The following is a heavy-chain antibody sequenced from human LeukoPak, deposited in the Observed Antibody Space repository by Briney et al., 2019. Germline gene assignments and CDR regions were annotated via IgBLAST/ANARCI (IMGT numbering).Heavy chain of an antibody. CDR1: GGSISSYY. CDR3: ARCEVPALVGT. J-gene: IGHJ5*02. V-gene: IGHV4-59*08. D-gene: IGHD7-27*01. CDR2: IYYSGST. Sequence: PSETLSLTCTVSGGSISSYYWSWIRQPPGKGLEWIGYIYYSGSTNYNPSLKSRVTISVDTSKNQFSLKLSSVTAADTAVYYCARCEVPALVGTWGQGTLVTVSS.